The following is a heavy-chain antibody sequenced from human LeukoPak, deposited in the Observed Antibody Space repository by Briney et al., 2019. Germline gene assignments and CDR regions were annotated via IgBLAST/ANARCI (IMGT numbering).Heavy chain of an antibody. CDR3: ARALGFGAYDY. V-gene: IGHV3-21*01. Sequence: GGSLRLSCAASGFTFSSYSVNWVRQAPGRGLEWVSFILSSSSYIYYADSVKGRFTISRDNAKNSLYLQMNSLRAEDTAVYYCARALGFGAYDYWGQGTLVTVSS. J-gene: IGHJ4*02. CDR2: ILSSSSYI. CDR1: GFTFSSYS. D-gene: IGHD3-10*01.